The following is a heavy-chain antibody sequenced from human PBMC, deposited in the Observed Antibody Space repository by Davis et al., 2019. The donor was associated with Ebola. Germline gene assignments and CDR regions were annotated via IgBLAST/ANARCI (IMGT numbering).Heavy chain of an antibody. CDR3: ALSHAPTRKWFDP. Sequence: SETLSLTCAVSGGSISSSNWWSWARHPPGKGLEWIGEIHHSGSTNYNPSLKSRATISVDTSKNQFSLKLSSVTAADPAVYYCALSHAPTRKWFDPWGQGTLVTVSS. J-gene: IGHJ5*02. V-gene: IGHV4-4*02. CDR1: GGSISSSNW. CDR2: IHHSGST. D-gene: IGHD2/OR15-2a*01.